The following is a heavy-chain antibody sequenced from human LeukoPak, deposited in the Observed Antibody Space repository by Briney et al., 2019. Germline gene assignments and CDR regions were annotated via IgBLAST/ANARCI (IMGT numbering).Heavy chain of an antibody. Sequence: PSETLSLTCTVSGGSISSSSYYWGWIRQPPGKGLEWIGSIYYSGSTYYNPSLKSRVTISVDTSKNQFSLKLSSVTAADTAVYYCAREDILTGCLDYWGQGILVTVSS. CDR2: IYYSGST. CDR3: AREDILTGCLDY. V-gene: IGHV4-39*07. CDR1: GGSISSSSYY. D-gene: IGHD3-9*01. J-gene: IGHJ4*02.